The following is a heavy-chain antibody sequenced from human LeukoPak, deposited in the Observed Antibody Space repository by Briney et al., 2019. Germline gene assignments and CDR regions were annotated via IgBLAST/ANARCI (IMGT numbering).Heavy chain of an antibody. CDR3: ARSGSGWDAFDI. Sequence: ASVKVSCKASGYTFTSYAMHWVRQAPGQRLEWMGWINAGNGNTKYSQKFQGRVTITRDTSASTAYMELSSLRSEDTAVYYCARSGSGWDAFDILGQGTMVTVSS. CDR1: GYTFTSYA. V-gene: IGHV1-3*01. D-gene: IGHD6-19*01. J-gene: IGHJ3*02. CDR2: INAGNGNT.